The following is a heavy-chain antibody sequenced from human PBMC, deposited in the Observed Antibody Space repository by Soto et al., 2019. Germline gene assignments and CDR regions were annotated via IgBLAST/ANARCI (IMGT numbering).Heavy chain of an antibody. Sequence: ASVKVSCKAPGYTFTSYYMHWVRQAPGQGLEWMGIINPSGGSTSYAQKFQGRVTMTRDTSTSTVYMELSSLRSEDTAVYYCARGDSGYSYGLNWFDPWGQGTLVTVSS. V-gene: IGHV1-46*01. J-gene: IGHJ5*02. CDR2: INPSGGST. CDR3: ARGDSGYSYGLNWFDP. D-gene: IGHD5-18*01. CDR1: GYTFTSYY.